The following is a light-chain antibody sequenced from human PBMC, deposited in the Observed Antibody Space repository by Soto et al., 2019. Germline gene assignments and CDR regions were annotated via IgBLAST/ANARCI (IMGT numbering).Light chain of an antibody. CDR2: EVS. CDR1: SSDAGGYNY. CDR3: SSYAGSNNFDV. V-gene: IGLV2-8*01. Sequence: QSALTQPPSASGSPGQSVTISCTGNSSDAGGYNYVSWYQQHPGKAPKLMIYEVSKRPSGVPDRFSGSKSGNTASLTVSGLQAEDEADYYCSSYAGSNNFDVFGTGTKVTVL. J-gene: IGLJ1*01.